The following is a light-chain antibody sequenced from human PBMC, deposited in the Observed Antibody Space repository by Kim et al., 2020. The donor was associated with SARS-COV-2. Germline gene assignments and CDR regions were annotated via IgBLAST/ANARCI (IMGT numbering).Light chain of an antibody. CDR1: SSNIGSNY. CDR3: AAWDDSLSGHWV. CDR2: RNN. V-gene: IGLV1-47*01. J-gene: IGLJ3*02. Sequence: QRVTISCSGSSSNIGSNYVYWYQQLPGKAPKLLIYRNNQRPSGVPDRFSGSKSGTSASLAISGLRSEDEADYYCAAWDDSLSGHWVFGGGTQLTVL.